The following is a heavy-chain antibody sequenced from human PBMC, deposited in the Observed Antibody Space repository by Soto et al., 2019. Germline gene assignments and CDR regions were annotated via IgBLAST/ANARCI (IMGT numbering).Heavy chain of an antibody. CDR3: ARGRYCLTGRCFPNWFDS. CDR1: GDSISTVDYF. D-gene: IGHD2-15*01. CDR2: IYKSATT. V-gene: IGHV4-30-4*01. J-gene: IGHJ5*01. Sequence: SETLSLTCSVSGDSISTVDYFWAWIRQPPGQALEYIGYIYKSATTHYNPSFEGRVAISLDTSKSHFSLNVTSVTAADTAVYFCARGRYCLTGRCFPNWFDSWGQGTLVTV.